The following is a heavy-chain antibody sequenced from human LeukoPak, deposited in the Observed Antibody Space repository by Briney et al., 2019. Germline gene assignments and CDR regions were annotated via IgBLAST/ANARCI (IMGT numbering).Heavy chain of an antibody. V-gene: IGHV1-3*01. CDR3: ARSAFGELPDY. CDR2: INADNGNT. D-gene: IGHD1-26*01. CDR1: EYIFTAYA. Sequence: GASVKVSCKASEYIFTAYAIHWVRQAPGQRLEWMGWINADNGNTKYSQKFQGRVTITRDTSASTAYMELSSLRSDDTAVYYCARSAFGELPDYWGQGTLVTVSS. J-gene: IGHJ4*02.